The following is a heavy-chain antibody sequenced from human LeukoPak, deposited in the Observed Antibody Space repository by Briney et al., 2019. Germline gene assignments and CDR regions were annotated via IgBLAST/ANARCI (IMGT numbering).Heavy chain of an antibody. CDR3: ARESREYYFDY. Sequence: GASAKVSCKASGYTFTSYYMHWVRQAPGQGLEWMGIINPSGGSTSYAQKFQGRVTMTRDTSTSTVYMELSSLRSEDAAVNYCARESREYYFDYWGQGTLVTVSS. J-gene: IGHJ4*02. CDR2: INPSGGST. CDR1: GYTFTSYY. V-gene: IGHV1-46*01.